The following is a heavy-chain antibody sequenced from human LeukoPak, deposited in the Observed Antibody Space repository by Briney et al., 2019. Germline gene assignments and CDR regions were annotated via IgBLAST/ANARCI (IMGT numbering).Heavy chain of an antibody. Sequence: PGGSLRLSCAASGFTFSSYIMNWVRQAPGKGLEWVSSISSSSSYIYYADSVKGRFTISRDNAKNSLYLQMNSLRAEDTAVYYCARDRGNGDMATTHDAFDIWGQGTMVTVSS. V-gene: IGHV3-21*01. CDR3: ARDRGNGDMATTHDAFDI. CDR1: GFTFSSYI. D-gene: IGHD5-24*01. CDR2: ISSSSSYI. J-gene: IGHJ3*02.